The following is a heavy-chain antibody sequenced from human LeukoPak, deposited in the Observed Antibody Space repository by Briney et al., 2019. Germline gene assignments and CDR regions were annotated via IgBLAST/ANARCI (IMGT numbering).Heavy chain of an antibody. CDR2: IYYSGST. J-gene: IGHJ5*02. CDR3: ARLTLQQYCSGGSCYDWFDP. CDR1: GGSISSSSYY. Sequence: PSETLSLTCTVSGGSISSSSYYWGWIRQPPGKGLEWIGSIYYSGSTYYNPSLKSRVTISVDTSKNQFSLKLSSVTAADTAVYYCARLTLQQYCSGGSCYDWFDPWGQGTLVTVSS. D-gene: IGHD2-15*01. V-gene: IGHV4-39*01.